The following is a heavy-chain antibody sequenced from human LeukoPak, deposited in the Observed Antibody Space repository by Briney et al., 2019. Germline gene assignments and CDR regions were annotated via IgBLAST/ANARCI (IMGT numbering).Heavy chain of an antibody. CDR2: ISSSSAYI. V-gene: IGHV3-21*01. J-gene: IGHJ4*02. Sequence: GGSLRHSCAASGFTFKSYGMNWVRQAPGKGLEWVSSISSSSAYIYYADSVKGRFTISRDNAKNSLYLEMKSLRAEDTAVYYCARGRYHFDYWGQGALVTVSS. D-gene: IGHD1-26*01. CDR3: ARGRYHFDY. CDR1: GFTFKSYG.